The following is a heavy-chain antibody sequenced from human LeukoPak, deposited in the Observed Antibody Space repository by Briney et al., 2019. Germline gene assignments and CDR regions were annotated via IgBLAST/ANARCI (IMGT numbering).Heavy chain of an antibody. D-gene: IGHD6-13*01. CDR1: GFTFSSYS. CDR3: ARDRSDSSSWYEFSNWFDP. Sequence: PGGSLRLSCAASGFTFSSYSMNWVRQAPGKGLEWVSSISSSSSYIYYADSVKGRFTISRDNAKNSLYLQMNSLRAEDTAVYYCARDRSDSSSWYEFSNWFDPWGQGTLVTVSS. J-gene: IGHJ5*02. V-gene: IGHV3-21*01. CDR2: ISSSSSYI.